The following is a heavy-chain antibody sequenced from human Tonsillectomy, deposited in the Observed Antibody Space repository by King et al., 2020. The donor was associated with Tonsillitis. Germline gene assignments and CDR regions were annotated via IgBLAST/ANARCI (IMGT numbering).Heavy chain of an antibody. CDR2: ISGSGSSI. J-gene: IGHJ4*02. D-gene: IGHD3-22*01. CDR3: ARRRYYYDSDFDY. CDR1: GFVFGDYH. Sequence: VQLVESGGGLVEPGGSLRLSCAASGFVFGDYHMSWIRQAPGEGLECVSYISGSGSSIYYADSVKGRFTISRDNAKKSLYLQMNSLRAEDTAVYYCARRRYYYDSDFDYWGQGTLVTVSS. V-gene: IGHV3-11*01.